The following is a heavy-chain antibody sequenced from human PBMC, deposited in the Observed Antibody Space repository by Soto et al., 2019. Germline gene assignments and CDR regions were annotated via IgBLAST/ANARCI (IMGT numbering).Heavy chain of an antibody. CDR3: ARKTTVTYFDY. V-gene: IGHV4-59*07. Sequence: XDTLSLTCTVSGCSMSSYYWSWIRQPPGKGLEWIGYIYYSGSTNYNPSLKSRVTISVDTSKNQFSLKLSSVTAADTAVYYCARKTTVTYFDYWGQGTLVTVSS. J-gene: IGHJ4*02. D-gene: IGHD4-17*01. CDR1: GCSMSSYY. CDR2: IYYSGST.